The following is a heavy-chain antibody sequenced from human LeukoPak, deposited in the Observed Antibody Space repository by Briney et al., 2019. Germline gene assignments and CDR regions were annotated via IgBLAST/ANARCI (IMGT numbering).Heavy chain of an antibody. CDR3: ARVSDYYGSGSYPYYFDY. Sequence: SETLSLTCTVSDDSITIYYWTWIRQPPGKGLEWIGYIDHTGSTNYNPSLNSRVTISRDTSKNHFSLKLSSATAADTAVYYCARVSDYYGSGSYPYYFDYWGQGTLVTVSS. D-gene: IGHD3-10*01. CDR1: DDSITIYY. CDR2: IDHTGST. V-gene: IGHV4-59*01. J-gene: IGHJ4*02.